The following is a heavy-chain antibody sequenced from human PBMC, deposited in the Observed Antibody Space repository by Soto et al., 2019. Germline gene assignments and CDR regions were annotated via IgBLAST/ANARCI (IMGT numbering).Heavy chain of an antibody. CDR3: ARGGFGAFYLDS. J-gene: IGHJ4*02. D-gene: IGHD3-10*01. CDR1: GFTFNGYW. CDR2: VNGDGTTT. Sequence: GGSLRVSCAAAGFTFNGYWIHWVRKAPGEGLVWVSRVNGDGTTTNYADSVKGRFASSRDNAKNTLYLQMNSLRAEDTAVYYCARGGFGAFYLDSWGQGTLVTVS. V-gene: IGHV3-74*01.